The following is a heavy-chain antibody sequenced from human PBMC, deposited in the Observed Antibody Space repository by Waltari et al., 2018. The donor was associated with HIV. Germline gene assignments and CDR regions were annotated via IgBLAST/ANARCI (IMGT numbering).Heavy chain of an antibody. V-gene: IGHV3-9*01. J-gene: IGHJ2*01. CDR3: AKGQTLYWYFDL. Sequence: EVQLVESGGGLVQPGRSLRLSCAASGFTFDDYVMHWVRQAPGKGLELVSGSSWNSGSIGYADSVKGRFTISRDNAKNSLYLQMNSLRAEDTALYYCAKGQTLYWYFDLWGRGTLVTVSS. CDR1: GFTFDDYV. CDR2: SSWNSGSI.